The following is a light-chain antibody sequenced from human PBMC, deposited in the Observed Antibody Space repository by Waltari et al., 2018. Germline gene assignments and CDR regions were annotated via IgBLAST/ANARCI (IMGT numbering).Light chain of an antibody. V-gene: IGLV2-23*02. CDR3: CSYAGSGTYV. CDR1: NSDVGYYNL. J-gene: IGLJ1*01. Sequence: QSALTQPASVSATPGQSITFSCTGTNSDVGYYNLVSWYQHPPGEAPKLMICEVIKRPSGVSNRFSGSKSGNTASLTISGLQAEDEADYYCCSYAGSGTYVFGTGTKVTVL. CDR2: EVI.